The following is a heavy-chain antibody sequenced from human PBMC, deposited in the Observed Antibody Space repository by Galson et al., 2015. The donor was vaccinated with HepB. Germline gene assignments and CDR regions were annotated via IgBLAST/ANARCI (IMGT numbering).Heavy chain of an antibody. CDR2: INPNSGGT. J-gene: IGHJ3*02. CDR1: GYTFTGYY. D-gene: IGHD3-3*01. CDR3: ARGGVLQFLDWLSSDTFDI. Sequence: SVKVSCKASGYTFTGYYIHWVRQAPGQGLEWMGWINPNSGGTNYAQKFQGRVTMTRDTSISTAYMELSRLRSDDTAVYYCARGGVLQFLDWLSSDTFDIWGQGTMVTVSS. V-gene: IGHV1-2*02.